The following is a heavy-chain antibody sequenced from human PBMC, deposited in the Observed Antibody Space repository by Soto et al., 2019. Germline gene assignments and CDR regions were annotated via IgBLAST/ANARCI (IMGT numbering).Heavy chain of an antibody. J-gene: IGHJ4*02. V-gene: IGHV3-23*01. Sequence: GGSLRLSCAASGITFSDFGMAWVSQTKGKGLEWVSKISGRGDEIYYGDSVKGRFTISRDNSKNTLYLQMNSLRAEDTAVYYCAPWFGAFDYWGQGTLVSVSS. CDR3: APWFGAFDY. D-gene: IGHD3-10*01. CDR1: GITFSDFG. CDR2: ISGRGDEI.